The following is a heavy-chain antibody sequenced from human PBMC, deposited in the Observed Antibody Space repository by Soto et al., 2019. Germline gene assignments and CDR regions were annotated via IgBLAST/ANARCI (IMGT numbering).Heavy chain of an antibody. CDR3: ARDAPLYCTGDKCSWGLDY. CDR1: GFTFSSYW. J-gene: IGHJ4*02. V-gene: IGHV3-7*01. CDR2: IREEGSAK. D-gene: IGHD2-8*02. Sequence: EVQLVESGGGLVQPGGSLRLSCVASGFTFSSYWVSWFRQAPGKGLEWLADIREEGSAKYYVDSGKGRFTISRENAKNSLYLQMNSLRAEDTAVYYCARDAPLYCTGDKCSWGLDYWGQGTLVTVSS.